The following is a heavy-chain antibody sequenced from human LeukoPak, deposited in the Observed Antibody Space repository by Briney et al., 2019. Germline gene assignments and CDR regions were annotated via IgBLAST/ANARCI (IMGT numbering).Heavy chain of an antibody. CDR2: TDQDGSEK. J-gene: IGHJ3*02. D-gene: IGHD3-22*01. V-gene: IGHV3-7*03. Sequence: QSGGSLRLSCAASAFTFSSYWMSWVRQAPGNGLEWVANTDQDGSEKYYVESMKGRITISRDTAKNSLYLKMNSLRAEDTAVYYCARDYYSYSRGSWAFDIWGQGTMVAVSS. CDR1: AFTFSSYW. CDR3: ARDYYSYSRGSWAFDI.